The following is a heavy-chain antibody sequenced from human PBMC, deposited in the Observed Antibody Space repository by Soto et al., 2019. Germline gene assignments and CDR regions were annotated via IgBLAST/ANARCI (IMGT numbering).Heavy chain of an antibody. CDR2: IDPSDSYT. CDR1: GYSFTSYW. CDR3: ARSLYSSSWYSDY. D-gene: IGHD6-13*01. J-gene: IGHJ4*02. Sequence: GESLKISCKGSGYSFTSYWISWVRQMPGKGLEWMGRIDPSDSYTNYSPSFQGHVTISADKSISTAYLQWSSLKASDTAMYYCARSLYSSSWYSDYWRQGTLVTVSS. V-gene: IGHV5-10-1*01.